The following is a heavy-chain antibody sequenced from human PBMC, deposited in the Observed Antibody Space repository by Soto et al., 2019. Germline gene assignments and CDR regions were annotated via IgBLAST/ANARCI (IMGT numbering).Heavy chain of an antibody. D-gene: IGHD6-19*01. V-gene: IGHV3-48*02. Sequence: GSLRLSCGASGFTFSTDSMNWVRQAPGKGLEWVAHISTSGATRYYADSVKGRFTISRDNAKTSLYLQMDSLRNEDTAVYYCARFFGSGFDYWGQGTLVTVSS. CDR2: ISTSGATR. CDR1: GFTFSTDS. CDR3: ARFFGSGFDY. J-gene: IGHJ4*02.